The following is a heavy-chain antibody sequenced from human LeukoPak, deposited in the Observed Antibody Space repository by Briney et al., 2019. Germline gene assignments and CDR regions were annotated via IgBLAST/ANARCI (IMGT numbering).Heavy chain of an antibody. CDR3: ASIPTYCFDY. CDR1: GGSISSGGHY. J-gene: IGHJ4*02. Sequence: SETLSLTCSVSGGSISSGGHYWSWIRQPPGMGLEWIGYIFHTGSTFYNPSLKSRVTILVDRSKNQFSLKLTSVTAADTAVYYCASIPTYCFDYWGQGALVTVSS. CDR2: IFHTGST. V-gene: IGHV4-30-2*01.